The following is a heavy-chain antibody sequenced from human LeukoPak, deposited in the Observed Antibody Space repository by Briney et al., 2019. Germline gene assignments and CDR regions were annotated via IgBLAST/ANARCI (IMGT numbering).Heavy chain of an antibody. CDR3: AKSPGNSRNGVDY. D-gene: IGHD2-8*01. J-gene: IGHJ4*02. CDR2: LSGSGGST. CDR1: GFSVSTNY. Sequence: GGSLRLSCAASGFSVSTNYLSWVRQAPGKGLEWVSGLSGSGGSTYYADSVKGRFTISRDNSKNTLYLQMNSLRAEDTAVYYCAKSPGNSRNGVDYWGQGTLVTVSS. V-gene: IGHV3-23*01.